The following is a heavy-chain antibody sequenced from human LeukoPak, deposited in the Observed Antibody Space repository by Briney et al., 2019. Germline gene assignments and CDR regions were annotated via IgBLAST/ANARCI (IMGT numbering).Heavy chain of an antibody. J-gene: IGHJ3*02. CDR1: GGSFSGYY. Sequence: SETLSFTCAVYGGSFSGYYWSWIRQPPGKGLEWSGEINHSGSTNYNPSLKSRVTISVDTSKNQFSLKLSSVTAADSFFKQKTAYEILWDDAFDIWGQGTMVTVSS. D-gene: IGHD3-9*01. CDR3: TAYEILWDDAFDI. V-gene: IGHV4-34*01. CDR2: INHSGST.